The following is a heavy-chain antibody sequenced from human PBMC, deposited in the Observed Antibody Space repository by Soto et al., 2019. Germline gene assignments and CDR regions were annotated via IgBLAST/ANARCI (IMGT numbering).Heavy chain of an antibody. D-gene: IGHD6-19*01. CDR2: TKNKANSYTT. CDR3: VRWKAGAPDY. V-gene: IGHV3-72*01. Sequence: EVQLVESGGGLVQPGGSLRLSCATSGFIFSDHYMDWVRQAPGKGLEWVGRTKNKANSYTTEYATSVKGRFSILRDDSKNSLHLKMNSLKTEDTAVYYCVRWKAGAPDYWGQGTLVTVSS. J-gene: IGHJ4*02. CDR1: GFIFSDHY.